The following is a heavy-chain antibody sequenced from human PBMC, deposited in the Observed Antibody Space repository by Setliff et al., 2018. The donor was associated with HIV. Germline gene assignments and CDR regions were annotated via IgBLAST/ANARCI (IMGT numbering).Heavy chain of an antibody. CDR1: AFTFSNYN. V-gene: IGHV3-30*04. Sequence: GGSLRLSCAASAFTFSNYNIHWVRQAPGKGLEWVAFISYDGNKKYYADSVKGRFTISRDNSKNTLYLQMDSLRTEDTAVYYCVKPYTGYYYDGSVYDDFWGQGTLVTVSS. D-gene: IGHD3-22*01. J-gene: IGHJ4*02. CDR2: ISYDGNKK. CDR3: VKPYTGYYYDGSVYDDF.